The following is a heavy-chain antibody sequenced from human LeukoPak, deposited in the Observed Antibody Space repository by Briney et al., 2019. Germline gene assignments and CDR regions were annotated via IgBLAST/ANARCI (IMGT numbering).Heavy chain of an antibody. D-gene: IGHD2-21*02. V-gene: IGHV4-59*01. J-gene: IGHJ3*02. Sequence: SETLSLTCTVSGASISSYYWSWIRQPPGKGLEWIGYIYYSGSTNYNPSLKSRVTISVDTSKNQFSLKLSSVTAADTAVYYCARTSSVRDDAFDIWGQGTMVTVSS. CDR1: GASISSYY. CDR2: IYYSGST. CDR3: ARTSSVRDDAFDI.